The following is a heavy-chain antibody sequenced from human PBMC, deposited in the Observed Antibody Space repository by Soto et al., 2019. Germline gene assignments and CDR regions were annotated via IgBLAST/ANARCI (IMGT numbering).Heavy chain of an antibody. Sequence: ASVKVSCKASGYTFTGYYMHWVRQAPGQGLEWMGWINPNSGSTNYAQKFQGRVTMTRDTSISTAYMELSRLRSDDTAVYYCARGDILTGYYFDYWGQGTLVTVSS. CDR2: INPNSGST. CDR3: ARGDILTGYYFDY. J-gene: IGHJ4*02. V-gene: IGHV1-2*02. CDR1: GYTFTGYY. D-gene: IGHD3-9*01.